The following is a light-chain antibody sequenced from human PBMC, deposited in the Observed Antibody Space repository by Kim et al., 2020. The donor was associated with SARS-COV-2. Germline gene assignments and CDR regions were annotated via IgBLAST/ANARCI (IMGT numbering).Light chain of an antibody. CDR1: QSIGSY. CDR3: QQRYRWLT. J-gene: IGKJ4*01. V-gene: IGKV3-11*01. Sequence: SLAPGDSAILSCRASQSIGSYLAWYQQKVGQAPSHRIYDASNRATDIPARFSGSGSGTDFTLTISSLEPEDFAVYYCQQRYRWLTFGGGTKVDIK. CDR2: DAS.